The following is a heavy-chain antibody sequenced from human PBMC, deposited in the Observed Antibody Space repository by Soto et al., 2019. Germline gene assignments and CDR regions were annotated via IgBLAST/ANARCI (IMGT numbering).Heavy chain of an antibody. D-gene: IGHD3-22*01. Sequence: QVQLVQSGAEVKKPGASVKVSCKASGYTFTSYGISWVRQAPGQGLEWMGWISPYNGNTNYAQKLQGRVTMTTDTSTSTAYMELRSMRPYDTAFYYCARAVDYYDSSGYYTHEYFQHWGQGTLVTVSS. CDR2: ISPYNGNT. J-gene: IGHJ1*01. CDR3: ARAVDYYDSSGYYTHEYFQH. CDR1: GYTFTSYG. V-gene: IGHV1-18*01.